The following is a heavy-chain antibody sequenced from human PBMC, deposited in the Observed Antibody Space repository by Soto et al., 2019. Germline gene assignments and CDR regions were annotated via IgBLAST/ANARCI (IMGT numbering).Heavy chain of an antibody. CDR3: ARDCVGVPAAIQGGMDV. V-gene: IGHV4-61*01. Sequence: SETLSLTCTVSGGSVSSGSYYWSWIRQPPGKGLEWIGYIYYSGSTNYNPSLKSRVTISVDTSKNQFSLKLSSVTAADAAVYYCARDCVGVPAAIQGGMDVWGQGTTVTVSS. CDR1: GGSVSSGSYY. D-gene: IGHD2-2*01. J-gene: IGHJ6*02. CDR2: IYYSGST.